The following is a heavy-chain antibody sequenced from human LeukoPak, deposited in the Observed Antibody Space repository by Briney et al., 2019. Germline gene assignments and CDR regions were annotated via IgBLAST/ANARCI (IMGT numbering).Heavy chain of an antibody. J-gene: IGHJ4*02. D-gene: IGHD1-1*01. CDR1: GSTFTGYY. CDR3: ARNPRQPERRLDC. CDR2: IYPNSGGT. Sequence: ASVKVSCKASGSTFTGYYIHWVRQAPGQGLEWMGRIYPNSGGTKYAQKFQGRVTMTRDTSISTAYMELSSLASDDTAVYYCARNPRQPERRLDCWGQGTLVTISS. V-gene: IGHV1-2*02.